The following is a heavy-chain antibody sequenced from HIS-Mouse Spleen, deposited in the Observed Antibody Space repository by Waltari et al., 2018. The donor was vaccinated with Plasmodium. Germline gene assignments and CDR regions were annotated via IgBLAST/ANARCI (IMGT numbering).Heavy chain of an antibody. CDR3: ASSGSGSYYY. CDR1: GGSFSGYS. Sequence: QVQLQQWGAGLLTPSETLSLTCAVYGGSFSGYSWSWIRQPPGKGLEWIGEINHSGSTNYNPSLKSRVTISVDTSKNQFSLKLSSVTAADTAVYYCASSGSGSYYYWGQGTLVTVSS. V-gene: IGHV4-34*01. CDR2: INHSGST. J-gene: IGHJ4*02. D-gene: IGHD3-10*01.